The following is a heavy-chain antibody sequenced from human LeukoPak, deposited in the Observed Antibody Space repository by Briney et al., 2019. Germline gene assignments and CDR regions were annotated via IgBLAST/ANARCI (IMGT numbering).Heavy chain of an antibody. Sequence: PGGSLRLSCAPSGFTFSSYTMTWVRQAPGKGLEYVSGIGTSASSTTYADSVKGRFTISRDNSKNTLYLQMNSRRGEDTAVYYCAKDPSWDRGYWGQGTLVTVSS. CDR1: GFTFSSYT. CDR3: AKDPSWDRGY. CDR2: IGTSASST. J-gene: IGHJ4*02. D-gene: IGHD3-10*01. V-gene: IGHV3-23*01.